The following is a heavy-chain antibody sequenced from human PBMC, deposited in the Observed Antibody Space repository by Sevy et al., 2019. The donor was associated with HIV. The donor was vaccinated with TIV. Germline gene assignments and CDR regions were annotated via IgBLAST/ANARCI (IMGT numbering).Heavy chain of an antibody. CDR2: IYYSGST. D-gene: IGHD5-12*01. Sequence: SETLSLTCTVSGGSISSYYWSWIRQPPGKGLEWIGYIYYSGSTNYNPSLKSRVTISVDTSKNQFSLKLSSVTAADTAVYYCARDGYNEGTFDYWGQEPWSPSPQ. CDR3: ARDGYNEGTFDY. CDR1: GGSISSYY. V-gene: IGHV4-59*01. J-gene: IGHJ4*01.